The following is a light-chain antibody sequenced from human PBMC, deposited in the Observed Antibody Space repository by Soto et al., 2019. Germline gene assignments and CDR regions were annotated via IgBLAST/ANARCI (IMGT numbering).Light chain of an antibody. CDR2: RNN. CDR1: SSNIGSNY. CDR3: GAWDDSLSVYV. J-gene: IGLJ1*01. V-gene: IGLV1-47*01. Sequence: QSVLTQPPSASGTPGQRVTISCSGSSSNIGSNYVYWYQQLPGTAPKLLIYRNNKRPSGVPDRFSGSKSGTSASLAIGGLRSEDEDDYYCGAWDDSLSVYVFGTGTKVTVL.